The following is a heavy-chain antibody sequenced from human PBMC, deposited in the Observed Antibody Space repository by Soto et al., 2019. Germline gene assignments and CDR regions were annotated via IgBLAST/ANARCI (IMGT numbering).Heavy chain of an antibody. CDR3: ARDPYGMDV. CDR2: ISNDGSNM. CDR1: GFTFSNYA. V-gene: IGHV3-30-3*01. Sequence: QVQVVESGGGVVQPGRSLRLSCVASGFTFSNYAMHWVRQAPGKGLEWVAVISNDGSNMYYADSVKGRFTISRDNSKNTLDLQRASLRAEDTAVYFCARDPYGMDVWGQGTTVTVSS. J-gene: IGHJ6*02.